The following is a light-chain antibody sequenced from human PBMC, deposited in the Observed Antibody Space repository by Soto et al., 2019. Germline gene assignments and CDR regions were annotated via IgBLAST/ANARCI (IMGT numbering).Light chain of an antibody. Sequence: DIQMTQSPSSLPASVDDRVTLTCRASQSISTYLNWYQQKPGKAPKLLIYAASSLQSGVPSRLSGSVSGTDFTLTISSLQPEDFATYYCQQSYTIPYTFGQGTKLEIK. J-gene: IGKJ2*01. V-gene: IGKV1-39*01. CDR2: AAS. CDR1: QSISTY. CDR3: QQSYTIPYT.